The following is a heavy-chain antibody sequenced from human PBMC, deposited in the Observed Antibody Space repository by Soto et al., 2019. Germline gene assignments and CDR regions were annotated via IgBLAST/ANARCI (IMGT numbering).Heavy chain of an antibody. CDR1: GFTSVDYA. Sequence: PSLSCTGSGFTSVDYAISWVRRAPGKGLEWAGFIRSKAYDGPTEYAASLIGRFTISRDDSKSIPYLQMSSLKTQDTAMYFCTTIRENNSYAMDVCGQGTTVTVS. CDR2: IRSKAYDGPT. CDR3: TTIRENNSYAMDV. V-gene: IGHV3-49*04. J-gene: IGHJ6*02.